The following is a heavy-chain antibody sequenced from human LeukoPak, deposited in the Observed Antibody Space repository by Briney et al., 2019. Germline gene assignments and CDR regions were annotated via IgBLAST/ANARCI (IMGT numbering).Heavy chain of an antibody. CDR3: ARTILWFGEFPDAFDI. J-gene: IGHJ3*02. Sequence: SETQPLTCTVSGGSISSYYWSWIRQPPGKGLEWIGYIYYSGSTNYNPSLKSRVTISVDTSKNQFSLKLSSVTATDTAVYYCARTILWFGEFPDAFDIWGQGTMVTVSS. CDR1: GGSISSYY. D-gene: IGHD3-10*01. CDR2: IYYSGST. V-gene: IGHV4-59*01.